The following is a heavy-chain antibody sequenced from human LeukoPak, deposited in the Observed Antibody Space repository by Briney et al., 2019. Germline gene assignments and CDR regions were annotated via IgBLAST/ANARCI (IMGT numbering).Heavy chain of an antibody. D-gene: IGHD3-3*01. CDR2: IITNYGTA. CDR3: ARPRTYYDFWRGYPPFDY. Sequence: SVTVSCKASGGTFSNYAISWVRQAPGQGLEWMGGIITNYGTANYAQKYQGRVTITADESTTTVYMELSSLRSEDTAVYYCARPRTYYDFWRGYPPFDYWGQGTLVTVSS. V-gene: IGHV1-69*13. J-gene: IGHJ4*02. CDR1: GGTFSNYA.